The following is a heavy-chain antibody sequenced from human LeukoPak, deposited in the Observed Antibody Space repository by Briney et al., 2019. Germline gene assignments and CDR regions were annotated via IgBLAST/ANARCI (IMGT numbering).Heavy chain of an antibody. J-gene: IGHJ4*02. D-gene: IGHD2-2*01. CDR3: AKLPDFDY. CDR2: IKQDGSAK. CDR1: GFTFSNYW. Sequence: GGSLRLSCAAPGFTFSNYWMSWVRQAPGKGLEWVANIKQDGSAKYYVDSVKGRFTISRDNAKNSLYLQMNSLRAEDTAVYYCAKLPDFDYWGQGTLVTVSS. V-gene: IGHV3-7*03.